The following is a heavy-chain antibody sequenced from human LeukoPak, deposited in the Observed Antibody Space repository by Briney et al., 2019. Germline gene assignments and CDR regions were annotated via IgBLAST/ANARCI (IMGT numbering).Heavy chain of an antibody. V-gene: IGHV3-11*05. CDR3: AREDIVVVPAAITDYYYYGMDV. CDR2: ISSSSSYT. CDR1: GFTFSDYY. J-gene: IGHJ6*02. Sequence: GGSLRLSCAASGFTFSDYYMSWIRQAPGKGREWVSYISSSSSYTDYADSVKGRFTISRDNAKNSLYLQMNSLRAEDTAVYYCAREDIVVVPAAITDYYYYGMDVWGQGTTVTVSS. D-gene: IGHD2-2*02.